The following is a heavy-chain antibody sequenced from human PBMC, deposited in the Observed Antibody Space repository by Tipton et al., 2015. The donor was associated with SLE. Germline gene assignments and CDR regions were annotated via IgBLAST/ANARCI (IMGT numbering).Heavy chain of an antibody. Sequence: SLRLSCAASGFNFNRQAMTWARQAPGKGLEWVSVISGSGGETYYADSVKGRFAISRDISKNTLYLQMDSLTSEDTAVYYCGRGSSSRDYWGQGTLVTVSS. D-gene: IGHD6-6*01. CDR3: GRGSSSRDY. V-gene: IGHV3-23*01. CDR1: GFNFNRQA. CDR2: ISGSGGET. J-gene: IGHJ4*02.